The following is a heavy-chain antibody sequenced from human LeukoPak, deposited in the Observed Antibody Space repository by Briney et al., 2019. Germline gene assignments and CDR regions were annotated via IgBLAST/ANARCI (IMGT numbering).Heavy chain of an antibody. D-gene: IGHD3-22*01. CDR1: GFIFSGSA. CDR2: IRNKANSYAT. Sequence: PGGSLKLSCAASGFIFSGSAMHWVRQASGKGLEWVCRIRNKANSYATAYAASVKGRFTISRDDSKNTAYLQMNSLKIEDTAVYYCIRDSSGYSDLFDYWGQGTLVTVSS. CDR3: IRDSSGYSDLFDY. J-gene: IGHJ4*02. V-gene: IGHV3-73*01.